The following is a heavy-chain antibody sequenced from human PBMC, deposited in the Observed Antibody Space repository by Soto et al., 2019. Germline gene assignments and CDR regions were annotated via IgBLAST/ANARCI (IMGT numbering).Heavy chain of an antibody. V-gene: IGHV1-18*01. J-gene: IGHJ4*02. CDR1: GYSFTSYG. CDR2: ISAYNGNK. D-gene: IGHD2-15*01. CDR3: ASGYCYGANCLG. Sequence: ASVKVSCKASGYSFTSYGISWVRQAPGQGLEWMGWISAYNGNKKYAQKLQGRVTMTTDTSTSTAYMELRSLRSDDTAVYYCASGYCYGANCLGWGQGTLVTVSS.